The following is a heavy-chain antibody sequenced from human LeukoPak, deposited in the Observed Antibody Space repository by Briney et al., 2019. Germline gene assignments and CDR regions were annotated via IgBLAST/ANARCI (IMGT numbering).Heavy chain of an antibody. CDR1: GFTFTNYA. J-gene: IGHJ4*02. Sequence: GESLRLSCAASGFTFTNYAMSWVRQAPGKGLEWVPGISGGGGTTNYADSVKGRFTISRDNSKNTLYLQLNSLRGEDTAVFYCAKDLTLYGDFPYFDYWGQGTLVTVSS. CDR3: AKDLTLYGDFPYFDY. V-gene: IGHV3-23*01. CDR2: ISGGGGTT. D-gene: IGHD2-21*01.